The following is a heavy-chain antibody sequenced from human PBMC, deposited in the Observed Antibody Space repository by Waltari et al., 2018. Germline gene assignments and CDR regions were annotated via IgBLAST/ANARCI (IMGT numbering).Heavy chain of an antibody. D-gene: IGHD1-1*01. Sequence: QVQLQESGPGLVKPSETLSLTCTVSGGSISSYYWSWIRQPPGKGLEWIGYIYYRGSTNHNPPPKSRVPISVDTSKNQFSLKLSSVTAADTAVYYWARVGKLERRKGADYYGMDVWGQGTTVTVSS. CDR2: IYYRGST. V-gene: IGHV4-59*01. J-gene: IGHJ6*02. CDR3: ARVGKLERRKGADYYGMDV. CDR1: GGSISSYY.